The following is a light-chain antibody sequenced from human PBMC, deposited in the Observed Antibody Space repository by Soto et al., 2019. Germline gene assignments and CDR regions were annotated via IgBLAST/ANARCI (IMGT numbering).Light chain of an antibody. CDR3: QHYNNWPPWT. Sequence: EIVMTQSPATLSVSPGERATLSCRASQTVSNNLAWYQQKPGQAPRLLIYRASTRATGISARFSGSGSGTEFTLTISSLQSEDFAVYYCQHYNNWPPWTFGQGTKVEIK. CDR1: QTVSNN. J-gene: IGKJ1*01. CDR2: RAS. V-gene: IGKV3-15*01.